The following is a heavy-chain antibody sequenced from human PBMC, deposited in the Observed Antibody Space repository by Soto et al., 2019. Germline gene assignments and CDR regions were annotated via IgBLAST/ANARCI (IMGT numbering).Heavy chain of an antibody. V-gene: IGHV4-59*01. J-gene: IGHJ6*02. D-gene: IGHD3-3*01. CDR2: IYYSGST. CDR1: GGSISSYY. CDR3: AGQYYDFWSGSSYYGMDV. Sequence: SETLSLTCTVSGGSISSYYWSWIRQPPGKGLEWIGYIYYSGSTNYNPSLKSRVTISVDTSKNQFSLKLSSVTAADTAVYYCAGQYYDFWSGSSYYGMDVWGQGTTVTVSS.